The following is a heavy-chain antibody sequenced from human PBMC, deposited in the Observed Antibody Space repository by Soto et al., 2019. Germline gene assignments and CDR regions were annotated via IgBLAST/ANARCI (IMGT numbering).Heavy chain of an antibody. CDR2: INSDGSST. V-gene: IGHV3-74*01. J-gene: IGHJ6*02. CDR3: AGYYYYYGMDV. CDR1: GFTFSSYW. Sequence: EVQLVESGGGLVQPGGSLGLSCAASGFTFSSYWMHWVRQAPGKGLVWVSRINSDGSSTSYADSVKGRFTISRDNAKNTLYLQMNSLRAEDTAVYYCAGYYYYYGMDVWGQGTTVTVSS.